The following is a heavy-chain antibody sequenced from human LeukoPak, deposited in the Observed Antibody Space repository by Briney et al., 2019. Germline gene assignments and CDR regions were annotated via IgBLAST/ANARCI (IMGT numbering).Heavy chain of an antibody. Sequence: GGSLRLYCAASGLTVSSNYMSWVGHATGQVLEWVSVIFSGGTTYYADSVKGRFTISRDNSKNTLYLQMNSLRAEDTAVYYCAREGNYYDMDVWGQGTTVTVSS. CDR1: GLTVSSNY. CDR3: AREGNYYDMDV. J-gene: IGHJ6*02. V-gene: IGHV3-53*01. CDR2: IFSGGTT.